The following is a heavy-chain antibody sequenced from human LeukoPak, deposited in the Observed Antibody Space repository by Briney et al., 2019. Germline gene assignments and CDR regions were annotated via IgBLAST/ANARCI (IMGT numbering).Heavy chain of an antibody. CDR1: GGSISNYF. D-gene: IGHD3-3*01. J-gene: IGHJ4*02. CDR2: IYYSGGT. CDR3: ARARFGSSNYFDY. Sequence: SETLSLTCTVSGGSISNYFWSWIRQPPGKGLEWIGYIYYSGGTNYNPSLKSRVTTSVDTSKNQFSLNLRSVTAADTAVYYCARARFGSSNYFDYWGQGSLVTVSS. V-gene: IGHV4-59*01.